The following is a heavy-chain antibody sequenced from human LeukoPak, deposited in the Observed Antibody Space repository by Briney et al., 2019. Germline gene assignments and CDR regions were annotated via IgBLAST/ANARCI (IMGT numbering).Heavy chain of an antibody. CDR1: GFTFSSYG. D-gene: IGHD2-15*01. CDR2: IWYDGSNK. CDR3: VTHRCTGGSCYLDY. V-gene: IGHV3-33*01. Sequence: GGSLRLSCAASGFTFSSYGMHWVRQAPGKGLEWVAIIWYDGSNKYYVDSVKGRFTISRDNSKNTLYLQMNSLRAEDTAVYYCVTHRCTGGSCYLDYWGQGTLVTVSS. J-gene: IGHJ4*02.